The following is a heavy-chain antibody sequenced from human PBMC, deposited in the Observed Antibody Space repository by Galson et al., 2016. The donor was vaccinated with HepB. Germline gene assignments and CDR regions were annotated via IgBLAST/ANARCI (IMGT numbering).Heavy chain of an antibody. CDR2: IKLGADSGT. Sequence: SLRLSCAASGFPFSAYFMSWIRQPPGKGLEWVSTIKLGADSGTDYADSVKGRFTISRDDAKDALFLQMNSLTADDTAVYYWATENWWRFDSWGQGTLVTVSS. J-gene: IGHJ4*02. CDR3: ATENWWRFDS. CDR1: GFPFSAYF. V-gene: IGHV3-11*01. D-gene: IGHD2-15*01.